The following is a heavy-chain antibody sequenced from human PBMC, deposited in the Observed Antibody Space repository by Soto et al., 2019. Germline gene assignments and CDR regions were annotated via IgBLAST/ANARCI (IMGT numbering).Heavy chain of an antibody. CDR3: ASRHSSPYFDY. Sequence: QVQLQESGPGLVKPSQTLSLTCTVSGGSISSGDYYWSWIRQPPGKGLEWIGSIYYSGSTYYNPSLKTRVTISADTSKNQFSLKLNSVTAADTAVYYCASRHSSPYFDYWGQGTLVTVSS. CDR2: IYYSGST. CDR1: GGSISSGDYY. D-gene: IGHD6-13*01. J-gene: IGHJ4*02. V-gene: IGHV4-30-4*01.